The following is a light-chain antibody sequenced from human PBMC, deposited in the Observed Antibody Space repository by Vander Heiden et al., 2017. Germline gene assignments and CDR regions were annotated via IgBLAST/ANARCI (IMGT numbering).Light chain of an antibody. V-gene: IGLV3-10*01. CDR3: YSTDSSGNHRV. Sequence: SYELTQPPSVSVSQGQTARITCSGDALPSKYAYWYQQKSGQAPGLVICEDNKRPSGIPGRFSGSSTGTMATLTISGAQVEDEADYYCYSTDSSGNHRVFGGGTKLTVL. CDR1: ALPSKY. J-gene: IGLJ2*01. CDR2: EDN.